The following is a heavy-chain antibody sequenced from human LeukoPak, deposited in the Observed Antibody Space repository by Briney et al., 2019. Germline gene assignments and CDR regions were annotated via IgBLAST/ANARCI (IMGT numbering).Heavy chain of an antibody. CDR2: ISSGSATT. CDR3: ARDRGSTTMVRGVNHY. CDR1: GFSFSSYA. Sequence: GGSLRLSCAASGFSFSSYAMSWVRQAPGKGLEWVSHISSGSATTFYADSVKGRFTISRDNTRNSLSLQMNDLRAEDTAVYYCARDRGSTTMVRGVNHYWGHGTLVTVSS. D-gene: IGHD3-10*01. V-gene: IGHV3-48*04. J-gene: IGHJ4*01.